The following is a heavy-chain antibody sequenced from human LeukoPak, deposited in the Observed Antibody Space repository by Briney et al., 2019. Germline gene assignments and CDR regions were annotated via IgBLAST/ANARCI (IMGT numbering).Heavy chain of an antibody. CDR1: GGTFSSYA. D-gene: IGHD6-6*01. CDR2: IIPIFGIA. Sequence: ASVKVSCKASGGTFSSYAISWVRQAPGQGLEWMGRIIPIFGIANYAQKFRGRVTITADKSTSTAYMELSSLGSEDTAVYYCATFYSSSWDTLDAFDIWGQGTMVTVSS. J-gene: IGHJ3*02. V-gene: IGHV1-69*04. CDR3: ATFYSSSWDTLDAFDI.